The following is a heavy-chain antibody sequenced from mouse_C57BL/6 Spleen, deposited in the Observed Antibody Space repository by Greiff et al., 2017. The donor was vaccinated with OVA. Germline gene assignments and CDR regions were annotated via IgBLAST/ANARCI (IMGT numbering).Heavy chain of an antibody. Sequence: VQLQQSGPELVKPGASVKISCKASGYSFTGYYMNWVKQSPEKSLEWIGEINPSTGGTTYNQKFKAKATLTVDKSSSTAYMQLKSLTSEDSAVYYCARRELYYYGSFFDYWGQGTTLTVSS. D-gene: IGHD1-1*01. CDR2: INPSTGGT. V-gene: IGHV1-42*01. J-gene: IGHJ2*01. CDR1: GYSFTGYY. CDR3: ARRELYYYGSFFDY.